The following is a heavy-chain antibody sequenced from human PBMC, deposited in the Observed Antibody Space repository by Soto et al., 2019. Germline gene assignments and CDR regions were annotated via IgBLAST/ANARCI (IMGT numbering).Heavy chain of an antibody. D-gene: IGHD5-12*01. Sequence: GGSLRLSCAASGFTFSSYSMNWVRQAPGKGLEWVSYISSSSSTIYYADSVKGRFTISGDNAKNSLYLQMNSLRDEDTAVYYCARDRYEMATIPYYFDYWGQGTLVTVSS. J-gene: IGHJ4*02. CDR3: ARDRYEMATIPYYFDY. CDR1: GFTFSSYS. CDR2: ISSSSSTI. V-gene: IGHV3-48*02.